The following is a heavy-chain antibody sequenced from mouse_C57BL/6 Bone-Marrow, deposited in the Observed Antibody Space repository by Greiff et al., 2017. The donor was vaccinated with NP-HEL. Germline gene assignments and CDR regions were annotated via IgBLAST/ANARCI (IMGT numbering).Heavy chain of an antibody. J-gene: IGHJ3*01. CDR3: ARNGSSYDWFAY. D-gene: IGHD1-1*01. Sequence: VQLQQSGAELMKPGASVKLSCKATGYTFTGYWIEWVKQRPGHGLEWIGVILPGSGSTNYNEKFKGKATFTADTSSNTAYMPLSSLTTEDSAIYYCARNGSSYDWFAYWGQGTLVTVSA. CDR1: GYTFTGYW. CDR2: ILPGSGST. V-gene: IGHV1-9*01.